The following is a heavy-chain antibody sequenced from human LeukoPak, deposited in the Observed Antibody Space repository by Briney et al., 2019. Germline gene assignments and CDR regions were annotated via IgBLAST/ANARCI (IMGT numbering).Heavy chain of an antibody. V-gene: IGHV4-4*02. CDR2: INHSGST. J-gene: IGHJ5*02. CDR3: ARDLGFRETGTYFDP. CDR1: GFTFGKYW. D-gene: IGHD1-1*01. Sequence: PGGSLRLSCVASGFTFGKYWMSWVRQPPGKGLEWIGEINHSGSTNYDPSLKSRVTISVDTSKNQFSLKLSSVTAADTAVYYCARDLGFRETGTYFDPWGQGTLVTVSS.